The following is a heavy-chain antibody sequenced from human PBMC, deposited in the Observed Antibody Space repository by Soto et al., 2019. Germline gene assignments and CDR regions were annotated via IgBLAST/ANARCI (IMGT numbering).Heavy chain of an antibody. D-gene: IGHD3-10*01. CDR3: VRDRGGRNGMMV. CDR2: IYSGGST. CDR1: GFTVSSDY. V-gene: IGHV3-66*01. Sequence: EVQVVESGGGLVQPGGSLRLSCAASGFTVSSDYMNWVRQAPGKGLEWVSVIYSGGSTYYAESVEGCFTISSNNSKNKVYLPMNSLIAEDTAVYSSVRDRGGRNGMMVWGQGTLVTVSS. J-gene: IGHJ4*03.